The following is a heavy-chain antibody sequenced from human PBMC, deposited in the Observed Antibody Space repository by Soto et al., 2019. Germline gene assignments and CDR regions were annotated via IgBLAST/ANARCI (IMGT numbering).Heavy chain of an antibody. J-gene: IGHJ4*02. CDR2: IVPIVGTT. CDR1: GGTFSSYA. CDR3: VRVVAIPGYPDH. V-gene: IGHV1-69*12. D-gene: IGHD5-12*01. Sequence: QVQLVQSGAEVRQPASSVKVSCKTSGGTFSSYAISWVRQAPGQGLEWMGGIVPIVGTTTYAQKFQGRVTITADEATSTAYMQLSRLRSDDTSVDYCVRVVAIPGYPDHWGQGTLVNVSS.